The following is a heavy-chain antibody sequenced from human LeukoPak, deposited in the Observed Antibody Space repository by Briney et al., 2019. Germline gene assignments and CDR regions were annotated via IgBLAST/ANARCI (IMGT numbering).Heavy chain of an antibody. CDR2: ITGDGSST. V-gene: IGHV3-74*01. D-gene: IGHD4-17*01. Sequence: GGSLRLSCAASGFTFSGYWMHWVRQVPGKGLVWVLRITGDGSSTTYADSVKGRFTISRDNAKNTVFLQMISLRAEDTAVYYCARDTGWYFDLWGRGTLVTVSS. CDR3: ARDTGWYFDL. J-gene: IGHJ2*01. CDR1: GFTFSGYW.